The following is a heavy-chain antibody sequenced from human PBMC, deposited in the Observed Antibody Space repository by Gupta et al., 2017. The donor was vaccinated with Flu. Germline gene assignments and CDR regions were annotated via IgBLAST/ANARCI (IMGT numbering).Heavy chain of an antibody. D-gene: IGHD2/OR15-2a*01. CDR2: IRSFFDGGTA. V-gene: IGHV3-15*01. J-gene: IGHJ4*02. CDR1: GFQFSTAW. CDR3: VTXKTFYGSAPYFDN. Sequence: EGQLVESGGGLVKPGGSLRLSCAASGFQFSTAWMSWVRQAPGKGLEWVGRIRSFFDGGTADYAAPVMGRFTISRDESKLFLRMTGLTAEDXAXYYCVTXKTFYGSAPYFDNWGQGTLVTVSS.